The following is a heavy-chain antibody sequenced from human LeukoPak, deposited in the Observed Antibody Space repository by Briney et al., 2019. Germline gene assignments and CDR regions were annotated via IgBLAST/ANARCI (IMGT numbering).Heavy chain of an antibody. CDR2: IYYSGST. CDR1: GGSISSYY. CDR3: AGTTVTTKFGSYYYYYGMDV. V-gene: IGHV4-59*01. D-gene: IGHD4-11*01. J-gene: IGHJ6*02. Sequence: SETLSLTCTVSGGSISSYYWSWIRQPPGKGLEWIGYIYYSGSTNYNPSLKSRVTISVDTSKNQFSLKLSSVTAADTAVYYCAGTTVTTKFGSYYYYYGMDVWGQGTTVTVSS.